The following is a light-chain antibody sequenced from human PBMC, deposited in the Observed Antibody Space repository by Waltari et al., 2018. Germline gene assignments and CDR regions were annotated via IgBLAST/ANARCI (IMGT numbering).Light chain of an antibody. J-gene: IGLJ3*02. V-gene: IGLV1-40*01. Sequence: QSVLTQPPSVSGAPGQRVTISCTGSGSNIGAGSDVPWYQQLPLAAPKLLIYGSTSRPLGVPARFFGATSGTSASLAITGLQAEDEADYYCQSYDTSLSVVFGGGTKLTVL. CDR2: GST. CDR1: GSNIGAGSD. CDR3: QSYDTSLSVV.